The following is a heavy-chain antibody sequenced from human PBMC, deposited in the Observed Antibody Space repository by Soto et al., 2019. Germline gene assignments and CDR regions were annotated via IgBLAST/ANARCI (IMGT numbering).Heavy chain of an antibody. V-gene: IGHV2-26*01. CDR1: GFSLTNSGMG. J-gene: IGHJ4*02. CDR3: ARAEDLYSVDY. D-gene: IGHD2-21*01. CDR2: IFSNDAK. Sequence: QVTLKESGPVLVKPTETLTLTCTVSGFSLTNSGMGVSWIRQPPGKALEWLAHIFSNDAKFYTRSLMSRLTISRDTAKSQVVLTMTNMDPADTGTYYCARAEDLYSVDYGGQGSLVTVSS.